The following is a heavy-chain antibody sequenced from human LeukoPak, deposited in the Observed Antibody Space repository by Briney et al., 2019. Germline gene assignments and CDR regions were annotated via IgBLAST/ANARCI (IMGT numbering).Heavy chain of an antibody. CDR2: IWHDGSNK. CDR3: ARERVTGTSYYYYYGMDV. J-gene: IGHJ6*02. CDR1: GFTFSSYG. D-gene: IGHD6-19*01. V-gene: IGHV3-33*01. Sequence: PGGSLRLSCAAFGFTFSSYGMHWVRQAPGKGLEWVAVIWHDGSNKYYAASVKGRFTISRDNSKNTLYLQMNSLRAEDTAVYYCARERVTGTSYYYYYGMDVWGQGTTVTVSS.